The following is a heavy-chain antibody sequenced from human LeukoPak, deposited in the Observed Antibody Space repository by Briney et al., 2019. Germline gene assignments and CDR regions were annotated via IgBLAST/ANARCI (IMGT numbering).Heavy chain of an antibody. V-gene: IGHV3-21*06. D-gene: IGHD2-2*01. CDR2: ISTTSTYI. J-gene: IGHJ4*02. CDR1: GFALCSFN. Sequence: HGGSLRLSCAASGFALCSFNMVWVRHAPGKGLEWGSFISTTSTYIYYADSVKGRFTVSRENSKNLLYLQMDSLRVEDTAVYYCARAGTCSSTSCDGGIEYWGQGTLVTVSS. CDR3: ARAGTCSSTSCDGGIEY.